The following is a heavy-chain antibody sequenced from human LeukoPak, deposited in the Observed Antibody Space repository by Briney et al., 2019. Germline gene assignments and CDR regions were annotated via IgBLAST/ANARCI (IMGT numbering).Heavy chain of an antibody. J-gene: IGHJ4*02. CDR2: IYDSGST. CDR3: ARAQYSSGWQLPIVDY. Sequence: NSSETLSLTCTVSGGSISSHDCSWIRQPPGKGRGWMGYIYDSGSTNYNPSLKSRATISVATSKTQFSLKLSSVTAADTAVYYCARAQYSSGWQLPIVDYWGQGTLVTVSS. CDR1: GGSISSHD. V-gene: IGHV4-59*11. D-gene: IGHD6-19*01.